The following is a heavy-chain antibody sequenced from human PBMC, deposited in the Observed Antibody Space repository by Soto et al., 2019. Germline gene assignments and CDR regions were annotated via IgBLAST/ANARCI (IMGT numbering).Heavy chain of an antibody. CDR1: GYTLTELS. D-gene: IGHD1-1*01. CDR2: FDPEDGET. CDR3: ATVEMATTKPYYYGMDV. Sequence: ASVKVSCKVSGYTLTELSMHWVRQAPGKGLEWMGGFDPEDGETIYAQKFQGRVTMTEDTSTDTAYMELSSLRSEDTAVYYCATVEMATTKPYYYGMDVWGQGTTVTVSS. J-gene: IGHJ6*02. V-gene: IGHV1-24*01.